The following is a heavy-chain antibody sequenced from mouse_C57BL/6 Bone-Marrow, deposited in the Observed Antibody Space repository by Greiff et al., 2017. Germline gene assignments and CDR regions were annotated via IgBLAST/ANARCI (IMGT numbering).Heavy chain of an antibody. D-gene: IGHD1-1*01. J-gene: IGHJ3*01. CDR1: GYTFTSYG. CDR2: IYPRSGNT. V-gene: IGHV1-81*01. Sequence: QVQLQQSGAELARPGASVKLSCKASGYTFTSYGISWVKQRTGQGLEWIGEIYPRSGNTYYNEKFKGKATLTADKSSSTAYMELRSQTSEDSAVYFCARQEDINYYGSPFAYWGQATLVTVSA. CDR3: ARQEDINYYGSPFAY.